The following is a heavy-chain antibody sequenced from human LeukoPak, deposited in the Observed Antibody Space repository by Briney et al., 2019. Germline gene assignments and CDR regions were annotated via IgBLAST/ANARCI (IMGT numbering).Heavy chain of an antibody. CDR1: GFTFSSYE. Sequence: PGGSLRLSCAASGFTFSSYEMNWVRQAPGKGLEWVSYISSSGSTIYYADSVKGRFTISRDNAKNSLYLQMNGLRAEDTAVYYCARAIRGYSYGIGLNDYWGQGTLVTVSS. D-gene: IGHD5-18*01. CDR3: ARAIRGYSYGIGLNDY. V-gene: IGHV3-48*03. CDR2: ISSSGSTI. J-gene: IGHJ4*02.